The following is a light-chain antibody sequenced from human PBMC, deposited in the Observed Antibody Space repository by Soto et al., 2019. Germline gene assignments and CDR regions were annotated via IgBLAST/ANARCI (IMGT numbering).Light chain of an antibody. CDR1: QSLTDTH. CDR2: GAS. Sequence: EVVLTQSPGTRSLSPAETAALYCISSQSLTDTHLAWYQQRPGQAPRLLIHGASSRAAGIPDRFSGSGSGTDFTLTIRRLEPEDFAVYYCQQYGSSRCTCGQGTKGDIK. CDR3: QQYGSSRCT. V-gene: IGKV3-20*01. J-gene: IGKJ1*01.